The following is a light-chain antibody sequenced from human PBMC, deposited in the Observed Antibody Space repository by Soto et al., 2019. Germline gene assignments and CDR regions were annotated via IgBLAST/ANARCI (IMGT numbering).Light chain of an antibody. CDR3: SSYTSSNSLV. J-gene: IGLJ2*01. CDR1: NGDLGGYNY. V-gene: IGLV2-14*03. CDR2: NVG. Sequence: QFALTQPASVSGSPGQSITISCTGTNGDLGGYNYVSWYQQYPGKAPKLMIYNVGDRPSGVSSRFSGSKSGSTASLTISGLQAEDEADYYCSSYTSSNSLVFGGGTKLTVL.